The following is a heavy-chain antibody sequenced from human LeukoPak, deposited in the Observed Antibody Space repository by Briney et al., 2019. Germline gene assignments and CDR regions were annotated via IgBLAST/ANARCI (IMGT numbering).Heavy chain of an antibody. Sequence: SETLSLTCAVYGGSFSGYYWSWIRQPPGKGLEWIGEINHSGSTNYNPSLKSRVTISVDTSKNQFSLKLSSVTAADTAVYYCARVPDTGRYFDYWGQGTLVTVSS. V-gene: IGHV4-34*01. J-gene: IGHJ4*02. CDR2: INHSGST. CDR3: ARVPDTGRYFDY. CDR1: GGSFSGYY. D-gene: IGHD1-1*01.